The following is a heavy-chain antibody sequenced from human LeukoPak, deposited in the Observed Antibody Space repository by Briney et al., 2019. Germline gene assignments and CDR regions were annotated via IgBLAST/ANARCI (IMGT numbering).Heavy chain of an antibody. V-gene: IGHV4-39*01. Sequence: SETLSLTCTVSGGSIGSSSYHWGWIRQPPGKGLEWIGNIYSSGSTHYNPSLNSLVTISVDTSKNHFSLKLSSVTATDTAVYYCAGLIVGATTKDYWGQGTLVTVSS. CDR1: GGSIGSSSYH. D-gene: IGHD1-26*01. CDR2: IYSSGST. CDR3: AGLIVGATTKDY. J-gene: IGHJ4*02.